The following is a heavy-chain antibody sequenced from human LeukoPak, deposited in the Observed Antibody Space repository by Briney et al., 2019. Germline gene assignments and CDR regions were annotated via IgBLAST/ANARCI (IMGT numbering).Heavy chain of an antibody. V-gene: IGHV1-2*02. CDR2: INPNSGGT. D-gene: IGHD3-10*01. CDR1: GYTFTGYY. J-gene: IGHJ6*03. CDR3: ARDFRYYYGSGSHYYYYYMDV. Sequence: ASVKVSCKASGYTFTGYYMHWVRQAPGQGLEWMGWINPNSGGTNYAQKFQGRVTMTRDTSISTAYMELSRLRSDDTAVYYCARDFRYYYGSGSHYYYYYMDVWGKGTTVTISS.